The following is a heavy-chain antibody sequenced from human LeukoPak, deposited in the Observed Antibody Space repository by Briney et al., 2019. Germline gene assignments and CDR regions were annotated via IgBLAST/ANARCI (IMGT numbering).Heavy chain of an antibody. J-gene: IGHJ4*02. Sequence: PSETLSLTCAVYGGSFSGYYWNRIRQPSGKGLEWIGEINHSGSTNYNPSLKSRVTISVDTSKNQFSLKLSSVTAADTAVYYCARGRVAVAAFDYWGQGTLVTVSS. D-gene: IGHD6-19*01. CDR3: ARGRVAVAAFDY. CDR1: GGSFSGYY. CDR2: INHSGST. V-gene: IGHV4-34*01.